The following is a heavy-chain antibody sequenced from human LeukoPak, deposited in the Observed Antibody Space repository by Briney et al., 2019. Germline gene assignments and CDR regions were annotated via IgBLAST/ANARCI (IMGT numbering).Heavy chain of an antibody. CDR2: IYPGDSET. CDR1: GYSFTSYW. J-gene: IGHJ6*02. V-gene: IGHV5-51*01. Sequence: GESLKISCKGSGYSFTSYWIGWVRQMPGKGLEWIGIIYPGDSETKYSPSFQGQVTISADKSISTAYLQWSSLKASDTTVYYCARHQGYGGDYYYYGMDVWGQGTTVTVSS. CDR3: ARHQGYGGDYYYYGMDV. D-gene: IGHD4-23*01.